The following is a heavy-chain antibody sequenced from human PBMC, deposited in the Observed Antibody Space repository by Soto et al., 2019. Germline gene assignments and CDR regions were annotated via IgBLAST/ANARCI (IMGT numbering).Heavy chain of an antibody. D-gene: IGHD4-17*01. Sequence: RIIQKPGKGLEWIGYIYYSGSTNYNPSLKSRVTISVDTSKNQISLKLSSVTAADTAVYSCARVMTTVTIFAFWGHG. CDR2: IYYSGST. CDR3: ARVMTTVTIFAF. V-gene: IGHV4-61*06. J-gene: IGHJ4*01.